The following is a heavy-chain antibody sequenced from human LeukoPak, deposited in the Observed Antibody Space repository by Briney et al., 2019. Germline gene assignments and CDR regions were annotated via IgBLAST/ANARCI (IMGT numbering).Heavy chain of an antibody. Sequence: PSETLSLTCTVSGGSITNYYWTWIRQPPGKGLEWIGYIHYSGSTNYNPSLKSRVTISVDTSKNQFSLKLSSVTAADTAVYYCARVDYDILTGPFYYFDYWGQGTLVTVSS. CDR1: GGSITNYY. CDR3: ARVDYDILTGPFYYFDY. CDR2: IHYSGST. D-gene: IGHD3-9*01. J-gene: IGHJ4*02. V-gene: IGHV4-59*01.